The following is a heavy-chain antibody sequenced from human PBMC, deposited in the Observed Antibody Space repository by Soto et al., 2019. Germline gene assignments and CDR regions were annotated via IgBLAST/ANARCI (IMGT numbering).Heavy chain of an antibody. CDR1: GYTFTGHY. D-gene: IGHD3-9*01. V-gene: IGHV1-2*02. CDR3: ARDSHYDILTGYSRNAFDI. J-gene: IGHJ3*02. CDR2: INPNSGGT. Sequence: GASVKVSCKASGYTFTGHYMHWVRQAPGQGLEWMGWINPNSGGTNYAQKFQGRVTLTKATSISTTYMELSRLRSDDTAVYYCARDSHYDILTGYSRNAFDIWGQGTMVTVSS.